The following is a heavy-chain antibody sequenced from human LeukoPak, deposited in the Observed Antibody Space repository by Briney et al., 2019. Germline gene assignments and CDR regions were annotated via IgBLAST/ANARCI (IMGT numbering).Heavy chain of an antibody. CDR3: ARDYYDSSGCYYGDY. CDR2: IYTSGST. Sequence: PSETLSLTCTVSGGSISSGSYYWSWIRQPAGKGLEWIGRIYTSGSTNYNPSLKSRVTISVDTSKNQFSLKLSSVTAADTAVYYCARDYYDSSGCYYGDYWGQGTLVTVSS. J-gene: IGHJ4*02. V-gene: IGHV4-61*02. CDR1: GGSISSGSYY. D-gene: IGHD3-22*01.